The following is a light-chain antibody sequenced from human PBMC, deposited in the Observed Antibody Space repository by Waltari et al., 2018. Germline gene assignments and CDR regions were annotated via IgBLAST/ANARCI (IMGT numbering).Light chain of an antibody. CDR3: CSYAGSGTLV. V-gene: IGLV2-23*02. J-gene: IGLJ3*02. Sequence: QSALTQPASVSGSPGQSITISCPGTSSDVGSYNLVSWYQQHPGKAPKLMIYEVSERPSVVSNRFSGSKSGNTASLTISGLQAEDEADYYCCSYAGSGTLVFGGGTKLTVL. CDR2: EVS. CDR1: SSDVGSYNL.